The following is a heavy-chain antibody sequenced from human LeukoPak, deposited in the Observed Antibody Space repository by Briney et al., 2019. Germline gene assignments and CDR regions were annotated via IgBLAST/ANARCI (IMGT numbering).Heavy chain of an antibody. CDR1: GFTFNYYN. Sequence: MAGGSLRLSCAASGFTFNYYNMNWVRQAPGKALEWVSSITSSGAYIFYADSVRGRFTISRDNAKDSLYLQMNSLGPEDTAVYYCARDPYSGNYGNYYYYYMDVWGKGTTVTISS. J-gene: IGHJ6*03. CDR2: ITSSGAYI. D-gene: IGHD1-26*01. CDR3: ARDPYSGNYGNYYYYYMDV. V-gene: IGHV3-21*01.